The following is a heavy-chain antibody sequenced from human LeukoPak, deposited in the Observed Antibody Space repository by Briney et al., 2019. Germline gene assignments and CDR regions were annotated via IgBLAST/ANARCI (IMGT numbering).Heavy chain of an antibody. Sequence: SETLSLTCAVYGGSFSGYYWSWIRQPPGKGLEWIGEINHSGSTNYNPSLKSRVTISVDTSKNQFSLKLSSVTAADTAVYYCASNSDYDPENYYYYYGMDVWGQGTTVTVSS. D-gene: IGHD3-16*01. J-gene: IGHJ6*02. CDR1: GGSFSGYY. CDR3: ASNSDYDPENYYYYYGMDV. V-gene: IGHV4-34*01. CDR2: INHSGST.